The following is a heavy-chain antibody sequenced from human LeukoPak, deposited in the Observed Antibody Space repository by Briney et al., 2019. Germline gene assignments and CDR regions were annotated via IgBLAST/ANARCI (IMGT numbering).Heavy chain of an antibody. V-gene: IGHV3-23*01. CDR2: LSGSGTTT. J-gene: IGHJ4*02. CDR1: GFTFCGYA. CDR3: TKDYDTVGYYSSDY. Sequence: GSLRLSFAASGFTFCGYALRWVRQVSGKGLGGVSTLSGSGTTTFYANSVRGPFTISRDSSKNTLYLQMNNLRAADTALYYCTKDYDTVGYYSSDYWGQGTLVTVSS. D-gene: IGHD3-22*01.